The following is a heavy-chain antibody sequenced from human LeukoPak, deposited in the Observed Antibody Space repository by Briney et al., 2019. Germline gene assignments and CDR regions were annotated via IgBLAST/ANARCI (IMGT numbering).Heavy chain of an antibody. CDR3: ASNPDSSGYFEYFQH. V-gene: IGHV1-69*13. CDR2: IIPIFGTA. D-gene: IGHD3-22*01. J-gene: IGHJ1*01. CDR1: GGTFSSYG. Sequence: ASVKVSCKASGGTFSSYGISWVRQAPGQGLEWMGGIIPIFGTANYAQKFQGRVTITADESTSTAYMELSSLRSEDTAVYYCASNPDSSGYFEYFQHWGQGTLVTVSS.